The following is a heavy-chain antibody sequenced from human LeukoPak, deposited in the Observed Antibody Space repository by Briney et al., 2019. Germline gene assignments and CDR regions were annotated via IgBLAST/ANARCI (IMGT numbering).Heavy chain of an antibody. CDR3: ARHGRVRGVYLGYWFDP. Sequence: SETLSLTCTVSGGSISSYYWSWIRQLPGKGLEWIGYIYYSGSTNYNSSPKSRVTISVDTSKNQFSLKLSSVTAADTAVYYCARHGRVRGVYLGYWFDPWGQGTLVTVSS. D-gene: IGHD3-10*01. CDR1: GGSISSYY. V-gene: IGHV4-59*08. CDR2: IYYSGST. J-gene: IGHJ5*02.